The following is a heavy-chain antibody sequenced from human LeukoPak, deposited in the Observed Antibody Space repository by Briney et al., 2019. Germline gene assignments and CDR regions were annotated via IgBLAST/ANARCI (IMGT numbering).Heavy chain of an antibody. V-gene: IGHV1-2*02. D-gene: IGHD5-18*01. Sequence: ASVKVSCKASGYTFTGYYMHWVRQAPGQGLEWMGWINPNSGGTNYAQKFQGRVTMTRDTSISTAYMELSRLRSDDTAVYYCESDRQEYSYGANFDYWGQGTLVTVSS. J-gene: IGHJ4*02. CDR2: INPNSGGT. CDR3: ESDRQEYSYGANFDY. CDR1: GYTFTGYY.